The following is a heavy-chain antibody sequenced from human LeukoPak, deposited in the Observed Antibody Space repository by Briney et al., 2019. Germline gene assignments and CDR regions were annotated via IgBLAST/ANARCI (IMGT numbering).Heavy chain of an antibody. J-gene: IGHJ3*01. Sequence: GESLKISCKGSAYNFATYWIAWVRQMPGKGLEWMGVFYPGDSDSKYRPSFQGQVTISADKSISTAYLHWSSLKASDTAIYYCARGLGELLPPDAFDLWGQGTLVTVSS. CDR1: AYNFATYW. CDR2: FYPGDSDS. V-gene: IGHV5-51*01. CDR3: ARGLGELLPPDAFDL. D-gene: IGHD3-16*01.